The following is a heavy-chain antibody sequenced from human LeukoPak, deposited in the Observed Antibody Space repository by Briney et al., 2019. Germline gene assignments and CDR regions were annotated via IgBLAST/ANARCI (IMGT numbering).Heavy chain of an antibody. D-gene: IGHD3-16*02. Sequence: SETLSLTCAVSGGSISSGGYSWSWIRQHPGKGLEWIGYIYYSGSTYYNPSLKSRVTISVDTSKNQFSLKLSSVTAADTAVYYCARVNRGVWGSYRSSIDYWGQGTLVTVSS. J-gene: IGHJ4*02. CDR2: IYYSGST. CDR1: GGSISSGGYS. V-gene: IGHV4-31*11. CDR3: ARVNRGVWGSYRSSIDY.